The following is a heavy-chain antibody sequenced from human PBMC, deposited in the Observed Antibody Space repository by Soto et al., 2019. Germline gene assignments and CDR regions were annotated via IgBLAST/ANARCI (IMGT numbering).Heavy chain of an antibody. D-gene: IGHD6-13*01. V-gene: IGHV4-59*01. CDR3: ARESGIAAAGFDY. CDR2: IYYSGST. Sequence: SETLSLTCTVSGGSISSYYWSWIRQPPGKGLEWIGYIYYSGSTNYNPSLKSRVTISVDTSKNQFSLKLSSVTAADTTVYYCARESGIAAAGFDYWGQGTLVTVSS. CDR1: GGSISSYY. J-gene: IGHJ4*02.